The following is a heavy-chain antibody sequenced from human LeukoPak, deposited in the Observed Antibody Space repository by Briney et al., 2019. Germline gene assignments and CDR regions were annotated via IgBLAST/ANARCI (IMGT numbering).Heavy chain of an antibody. CDR2: IWFDGSIK. CDR1: GFTFSSYG. D-gene: IGHD6-19*01. V-gene: IGHV3-33*01. Sequence: PGGSLRLSCAASGFTFSSYGMHWVRQAPGKGREWVAVIWFDGSIKYYADSVKGRFTISRDNSKNTLYLQMNSRSAEETAVYYCASAAGPFDNWGQGTLVTVSS. J-gene: IGHJ4*02. CDR3: ASAAGPFDN.